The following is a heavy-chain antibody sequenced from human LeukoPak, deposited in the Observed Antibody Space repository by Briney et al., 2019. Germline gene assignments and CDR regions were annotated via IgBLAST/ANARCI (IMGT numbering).Heavy chain of an antibody. CDR3: TKDSRRSGGHHDY. D-gene: IGHD4-23*01. Sequence: PGGSLRLSCVASGFSFNNFAMTWVRQAPGKGLEWVSTICDNIHYADSVRGRFTISRDDSKKTVFLQMNYLTPEDAATYYCTKDSRRSGGHHDYWGQGTLVTVSS. CDR2: ICDNI. J-gene: IGHJ4*02. CDR1: GFSFNNFA. V-gene: IGHV3-23*01.